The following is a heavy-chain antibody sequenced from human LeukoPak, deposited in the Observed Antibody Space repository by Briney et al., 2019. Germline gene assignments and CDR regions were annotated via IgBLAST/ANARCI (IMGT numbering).Heavy chain of an antibody. Sequence: ASVNVSCKVSGYTLTEVSMHWVRQATGKGLERMGGFDPEDGETIYAQKFQGRVTMTEDTSTDTAYMELSSLRSEDTAVYYCAFGSSGSYSDFDYWGQGTLVTVSS. CDR1: GYTLTEVS. CDR3: AFGSSGSYSDFDY. D-gene: IGHD1-26*01. CDR2: FDPEDGET. V-gene: IGHV1-24*01. J-gene: IGHJ4*02.